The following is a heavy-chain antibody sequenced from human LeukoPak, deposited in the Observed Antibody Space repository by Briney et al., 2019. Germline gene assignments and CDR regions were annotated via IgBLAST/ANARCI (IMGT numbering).Heavy chain of an antibody. CDR2: IKQDGSEK. D-gene: IGHD3/OR15-3a*01. J-gene: IGHJ5*02. CDR3: ARDLDYYATDQ. Sequence: GGSLRLSCAASGFTLSSYWMSWVRQAPGKGVEWVANIKQDGSEKYYVASVKGRFTISRDNAKNSLYLHMNSLRADDTAVYYCARDLDYYATDQWGQGTLVTVSS. CDR1: GFTLSSYW. V-gene: IGHV3-7*01.